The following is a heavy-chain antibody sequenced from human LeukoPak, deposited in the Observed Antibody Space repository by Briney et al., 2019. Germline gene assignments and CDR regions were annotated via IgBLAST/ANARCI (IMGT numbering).Heavy chain of an antibody. D-gene: IGHD3-3*01. CDR1: GGSISGYY. CDR3: ASRSSIWSGYQDTLYYFDS. Sequence: SETLSLTCTVSGGSISGYYWSWIRQPPGKGLEWIGYIYYSGSTNYNPSLESRVTISVDTSKKQFSLKLSSVTAADTAVYYCASRSSIWSGYQDTLYYFDSWGQGTLVTVSS. CDR2: IYYSGST. J-gene: IGHJ4*02. V-gene: IGHV4-59*01.